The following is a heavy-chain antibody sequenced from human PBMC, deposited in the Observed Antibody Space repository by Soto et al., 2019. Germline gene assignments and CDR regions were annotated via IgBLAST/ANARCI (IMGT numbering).Heavy chain of an antibody. V-gene: IGHV4-59*08. CDR1: GGSISSYY. D-gene: IGHD4-17*01. CDR3: ARRYGPGFDY. CDR2: IYYSGST. J-gene: IGHJ4*02. Sequence: SETLSLTCTVSGGSISSYYWSWIRQPPGKGLEWIGYIYYSGSTNYNPSLKSRVTLSVETSKNQFSLKLSSVTAADTAVYYCARRYGPGFDYWGQGTLVTVSS.